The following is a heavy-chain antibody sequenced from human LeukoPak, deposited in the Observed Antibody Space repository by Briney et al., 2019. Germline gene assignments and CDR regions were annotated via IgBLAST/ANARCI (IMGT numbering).Heavy chain of an antibody. CDR3: ARVTSGWYTFDY. Sequence: PSETLSLTCTVSGGSVRSYYWGWIRQPPGKGLEWIGSIYYSGSTYYNPSLKSRVTISVDTSKNQFSLKLSSVTAADTAVYYCARVTSGWYTFDYWGQGTLVTVSS. CDR1: GGSVRSYY. J-gene: IGHJ4*02. D-gene: IGHD6-19*01. V-gene: IGHV4-39*07. CDR2: IYYSGST.